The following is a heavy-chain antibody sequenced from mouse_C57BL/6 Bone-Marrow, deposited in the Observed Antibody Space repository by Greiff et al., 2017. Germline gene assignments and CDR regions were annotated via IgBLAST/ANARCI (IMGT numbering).Heavy chain of an antibody. CDR1: GYTFTSYW. J-gene: IGHJ1*03. CDR3: AREGLNGRGWYFDV. D-gene: IGHD4-1*01. CDR2: IDPSDSYT. Sequence: QVQLQQPGAELVMPGASVKLSCKASGYTFTSYWMHWVKQRPGQGLEWIGEIDPSDSYTNYNQKFKGKATLTVEKSSSTAYMELSSLTSEDSAVYYCAREGLNGRGWYFDVGGTGTTVTVTS. V-gene: IGHV1-69*01.